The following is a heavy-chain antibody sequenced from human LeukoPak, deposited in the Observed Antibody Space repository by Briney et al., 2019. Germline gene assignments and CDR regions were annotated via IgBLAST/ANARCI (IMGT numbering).Heavy chain of an antibody. CDR3: HYTDPGSRYFDY. V-gene: IGHV1-8*01. CDR2: MNPNSGNT. D-gene: IGHD3-3*01. CDR1: GYTFISYD. Sequence: ASVKVSCKASGYTFISYDINWVRQATGQGLEWMGWMNPNSGNTGYAQKFQGRVTMTRNSSISTAYMELSSLGSEDTAVYYCHYTDPGSRYFDYWGQGTLVTVSS. J-gene: IGHJ4*02.